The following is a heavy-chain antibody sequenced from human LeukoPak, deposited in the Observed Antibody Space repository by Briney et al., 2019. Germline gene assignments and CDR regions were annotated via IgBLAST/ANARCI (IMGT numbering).Heavy chain of an antibody. CDR1: GGSISSGGYY. CDR3: ARLGAGPTYYDFWSGYSPFYFDY. J-gene: IGHJ4*02. Sequence: SQTLSLTCTVSGGSISSGGYYWSWIRQHPGKGLEWIGYIYYSGSTYYNPSLKSRVTISVDTSKNQFSLKLSSVTAADTAVYYCARLGAGPTYYDFWSGYSPFYFDYWGQGTLVTVSS. CDR2: IYYSGST. D-gene: IGHD3-3*01. V-gene: IGHV4-31*03.